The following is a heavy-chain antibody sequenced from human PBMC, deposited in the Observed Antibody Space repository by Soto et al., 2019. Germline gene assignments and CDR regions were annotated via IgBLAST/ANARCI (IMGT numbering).Heavy chain of an antibody. CDR2: LIPVLGVG. J-gene: IGHJ4*02. Sequence: QVQLVQSGAEVKKPGSSVKVSCKASGGTFGNHAISWVRQAPGQGLEWLGGLIPVLGVGDNAQKFQGRVTITADASTSTAYLELSSLRSEDTALYYCAREAGYAYGYVFDYWGQGTLVTVSS. D-gene: IGHD5-18*01. CDR1: GGTFGNHA. CDR3: AREAGYAYGYVFDY. V-gene: IGHV1-69*01.